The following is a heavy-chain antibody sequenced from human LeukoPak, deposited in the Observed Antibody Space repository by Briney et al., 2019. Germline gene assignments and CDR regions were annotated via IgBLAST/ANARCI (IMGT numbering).Heavy chain of an antibody. J-gene: IGHJ4*02. CDR3: ARVGGGWLLDY. Sequence: PSETLSLTCTVSGASVSGRTYYWNWIRQPPGKGLEWIGLIFYIGSINYNPSLKSRVTMSLDTSKNQFSLELGSVTAADTAVYYCARVGGGWLLDYWGQGTLVTVSS. CDR2: IFYIGSI. V-gene: IGHV4-61*01. CDR1: GASVSGRTYY. D-gene: IGHD6-19*01.